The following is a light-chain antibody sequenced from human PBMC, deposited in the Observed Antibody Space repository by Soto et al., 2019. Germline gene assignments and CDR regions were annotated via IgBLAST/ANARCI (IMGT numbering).Light chain of an antibody. CDR2: GIS. Sequence: EVAWTRTPGNLSLSPQERAALSCRVSQSVSSSYLAWYQQKPGQAPRLLMYGISNRATGVPDRFIGSGAGTDFTLTIWRLEPEDFAVYYCPQYGCSSRTSAQGTKVDIK. J-gene: IGKJ1*01. V-gene: IGKV3-20*01. CDR3: PQYGCSSRT. CDR1: QSVSSSY.